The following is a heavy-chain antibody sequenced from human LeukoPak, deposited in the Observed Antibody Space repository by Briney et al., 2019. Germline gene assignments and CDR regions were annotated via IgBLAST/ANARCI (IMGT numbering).Heavy chain of an antibody. J-gene: IGHJ4*02. CDR1: GFTFSSYA. Sequence: GGSLRLSCAGSGFTFSSYAMSWVRQAPGKGLEWVSTISGSGGAGTYYADSVKGRFTISRDNSRNTLYLQMNSLRADDTGVYYCAIWNGGNAVGYFDCWGQGTLITVSS. CDR3: AIWNGGNAVGYFDC. D-gene: IGHD4-23*01. CDR2: ISGSGGAGT. V-gene: IGHV3-23*01.